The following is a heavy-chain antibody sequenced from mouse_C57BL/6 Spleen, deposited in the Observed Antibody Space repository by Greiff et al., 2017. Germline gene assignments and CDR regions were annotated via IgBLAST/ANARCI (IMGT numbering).Heavy chain of an antibody. V-gene: IGHV5-9-1*02. CDR1: GFTFSNYA. Sequence: DVQLQQSGEGLVKPGGSVKLSCAASGFTFSNYAMSWVRQTPEKRLEWVAYISRGGDDIYYADNLKGQFTIARDNARNTLYLQLSSLKSEDTAMYYCTRDDYYGGSWYVDDWGTGTTVTVSS. D-gene: IGHD1-1*01. CDR3: TRDDYYGGSWYVDD. CDR2: ISRGGDDI. J-gene: IGHJ1*03.